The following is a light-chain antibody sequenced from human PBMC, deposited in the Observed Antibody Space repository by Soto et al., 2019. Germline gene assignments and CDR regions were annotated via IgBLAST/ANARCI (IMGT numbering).Light chain of an antibody. CDR3: QQDHIDSIT. Sequence: DFVMTQSHAYMSVSLCERATINCKSIQIVLSKNKNYLAWFQQKPGQPPKLLFYWASTRESGVPDRFSGSGSATDFTLTISSLQAEDVAVYYCQQDHIDSITFGQGTRLEIK. CDR1: QIVLSKNKNY. J-gene: IGKJ5*01. V-gene: IGKV4-1*01. CDR2: WAS.